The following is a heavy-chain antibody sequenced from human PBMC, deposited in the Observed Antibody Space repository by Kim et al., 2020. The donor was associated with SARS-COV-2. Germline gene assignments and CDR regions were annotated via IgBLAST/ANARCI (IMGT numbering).Heavy chain of an antibody. D-gene: IGHD2-21*02. CDR1: GFTFSSYA. CDR2: ISYDGSNK. V-gene: IGHV3-30-3*01. J-gene: IGHJ4*02. CDR3: ARGLTVVTPTPLSD. Sequence: GGSLRLSCAASGFTFSSYAMHWVRQAPGKGLEWVAVISYDGSNKYYADSVKGRFTISRDNSKNTLYLQMNSLRAEDTAVYYCARGLTVVTPTPLSDWGQGTLVTVSS.